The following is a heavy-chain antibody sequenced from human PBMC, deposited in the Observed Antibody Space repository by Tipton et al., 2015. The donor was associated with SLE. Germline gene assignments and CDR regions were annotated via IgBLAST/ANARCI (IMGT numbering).Heavy chain of an antibody. CDR2: IYYSGST. D-gene: IGHD3-22*01. CDR1: GGSISSSSYY. J-gene: IGHJ4*02. V-gene: IGHV4-61*01. CDR3: ARDPHYYDSSEGFDY. Sequence: LRLSCTVSGGSISSSSYYWSWIRQPPGKGLEWIGYIYYSGSTNYNPSLKSRVTISVDTSKNQFSLKLSSVTAADTAVYYCARDPHYYDSSEGFDYWGQGTLVTVSS.